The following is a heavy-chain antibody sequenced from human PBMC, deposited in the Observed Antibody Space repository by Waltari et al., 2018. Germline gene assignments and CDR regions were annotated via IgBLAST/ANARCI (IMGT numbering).Heavy chain of an antibody. CDR2: IYYSGST. CDR1: GGSISSSSYY. V-gene: IGHV4-39*07. D-gene: IGHD2-2*01. Sequence: QLQLQESGPGLVKPSETLSLTCTVSGGSISSSSYYWGWIRQPPGKGLEWIGSIYYSGSTYYNPSLKSRVTISVDTAKNQFSLKLSSVTAADTAVYYCARFDIVVVPAAAFDYWGQGTLVTVSS. J-gene: IGHJ4*02. CDR3: ARFDIVVVPAAAFDY.